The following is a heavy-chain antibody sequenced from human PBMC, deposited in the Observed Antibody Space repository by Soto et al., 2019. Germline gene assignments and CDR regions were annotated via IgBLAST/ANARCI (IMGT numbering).Heavy chain of an antibody. D-gene: IGHD2-15*01. CDR1: GGSNSSSSDY. CDR3: ARPPGYCSGDSCRIDY. Sequence: SETLSLTCTVSGGSNSSSSDYWGWIRKPPVKGLEWIGSIYYSGSTYYNLSLKSRVTISVDTSKNQFSLKLSSVTAADTAVYFCARPPGYCSGDSCRIDYWGQGTLVTVS. J-gene: IGHJ4*02. CDR2: IYYSGST. V-gene: IGHV4-39*01.